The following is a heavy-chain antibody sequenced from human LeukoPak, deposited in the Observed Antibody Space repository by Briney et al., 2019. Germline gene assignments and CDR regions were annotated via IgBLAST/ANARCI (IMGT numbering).Heavy chain of an antibody. CDR2: INPNSGGT. CDR3: ARDVLYYYDSSGYCFDY. D-gene: IGHD3-22*01. Sequence: APVKVSCKASGYTFTGYYMHWVRQAPGQGLEWMGWINPNSGGTNYAQKFQGRVTMTRDTSISTAYMELSRLRSDDTAVYYCARDVLYYYDSSGYCFDYWGQGTLVTVSS. J-gene: IGHJ4*02. CDR1: GYTFTGYY. V-gene: IGHV1-2*02.